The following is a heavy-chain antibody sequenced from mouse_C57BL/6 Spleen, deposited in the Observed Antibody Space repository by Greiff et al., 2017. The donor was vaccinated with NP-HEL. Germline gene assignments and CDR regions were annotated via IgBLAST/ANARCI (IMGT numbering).Heavy chain of an antibody. Sequence: VQLQQVGAELVRPGSSVKLSCKASGYTFTSYWLAWVKQRPGQGLEWIGNIYPSDSDTPSNQQFRDKSTLTVDKSSSTAYMQLSSLTSEDSAVYYCARLAGYYFDYWGKGTTLTVSS. J-gene: IGHJ2*01. CDR2: IYPSDSDT. D-gene: IGHD6-1*01. CDR3: ARLAGYYFDY. CDR1: GYTFTSYW. V-gene: IGHV1-61*01.